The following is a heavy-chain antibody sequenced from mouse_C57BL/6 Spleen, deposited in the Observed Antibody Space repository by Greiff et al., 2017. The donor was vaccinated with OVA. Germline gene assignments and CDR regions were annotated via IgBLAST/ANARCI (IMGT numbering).Heavy chain of an antibody. CDR2: IYPRSGNT. Sequence: VQLQQSGAELARPGASVKLSCKASGYTFTSYGISWVKQRTGQGLEWIGEIYPRSGNTYYNEKFKGKATLTADKSSSTAYMELRRLTSEDSAVYFCARRGLHYFDDWGQGTTLTVSS. J-gene: IGHJ2*01. CDR1: GYTFTSYG. D-gene: IGHD3-3*01. CDR3: ARRGLHYFDD. V-gene: IGHV1-81*01.